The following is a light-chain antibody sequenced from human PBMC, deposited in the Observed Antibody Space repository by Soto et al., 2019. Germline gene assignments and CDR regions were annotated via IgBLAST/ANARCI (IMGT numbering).Light chain of an antibody. CDR1: QSIRSF. CDR2: AAS. V-gene: IGKV1-39*01. J-gene: IGKJ1*01. Sequence: DLPHPQSPSSLSASVLYRVHIPCRESQSIRSFLNGYQQKPGKAPKLLIYAASSLQSGVPSRFSGSGSGTNFSLTISRLQPEDFATYYCQQSYDTPRTFGQGAK. CDR3: QQSYDTPRT.